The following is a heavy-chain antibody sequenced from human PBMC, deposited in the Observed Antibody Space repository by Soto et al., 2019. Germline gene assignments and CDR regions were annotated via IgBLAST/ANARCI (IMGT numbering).Heavy chain of an antibody. V-gene: IGHV3-66*01. D-gene: IGHD6-13*01. J-gene: IGHJ4*02. CDR3: ARNEGGIAAAGPFDY. CDR2: IYSGGST. Sequence: GGSLRLSCAASGFTVSSNYMSWVRQAPGKGLEWVSVIYSGGSTYYADSVKGRFTISRDNSKNTLYLQMNSLRAEDTAVYYCARNEGGIAAAGPFDYWGQGTLVTVSS. CDR1: GFTVSSNY.